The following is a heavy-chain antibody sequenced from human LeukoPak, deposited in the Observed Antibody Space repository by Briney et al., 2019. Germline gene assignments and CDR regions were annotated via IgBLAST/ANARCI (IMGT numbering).Heavy chain of an antibody. CDR2: IWYDGTNK. V-gene: IGHV3-33*03. Sequence: GGSLRLSCAASGFTFNNYGMHWVRQAPGKGLEWVAVIWYDGTNKYYADSVKGRFTISRDNSKNTLNLQMNSLRAEDMPVYYCVRNYYFDTWGQGTLVTVSS. D-gene: IGHD3-10*01. CDR3: VRNYYFDT. CDR1: GFTFNNYG. J-gene: IGHJ4*02.